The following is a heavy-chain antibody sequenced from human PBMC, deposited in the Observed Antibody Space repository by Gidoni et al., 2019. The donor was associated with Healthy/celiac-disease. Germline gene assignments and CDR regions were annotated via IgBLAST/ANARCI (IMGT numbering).Heavy chain of an antibody. CDR2: ISWNSGSI. V-gene: IGHV3-9*01. CDR3: AQDVGQWLARHNWFDP. Sequence: EVQLVEAGGGLFQPGRSLRLSCAAYGFTLDDYAMHLVRQAPGKRLEWVSVISWNSGSIGYADSVQGRFTISRDNAKNSLYLQMHSLRAEDTALYYCAQDVGQWLARHNWFDPWGQGTLVTVSS. D-gene: IGHD6-19*01. CDR1: GFTLDDYA. J-gene: IGHJ5*02.